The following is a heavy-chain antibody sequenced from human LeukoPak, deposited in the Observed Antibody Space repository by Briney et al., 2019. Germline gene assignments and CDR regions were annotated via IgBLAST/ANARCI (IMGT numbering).Heavy chain of an antibody. CDR2: IYTSGST. CDR3: ARGSLIKSSSSLDY. CDR1: GGSISSGSYY. D-gene: IGHD6-6*01. J-gene: IGHJ4*02. Sequence: SETLSLTCTVSGGSISSGSYYWSWIRQPAGKGLEWIGRIYTSGSTNYNPSLKSRVTISVDTSKNQFSLKLSSVTAADTAVYYCARGSLIKSSSSLDYRGQGSLVTVSS. V-gene: IGHV4-61*02.